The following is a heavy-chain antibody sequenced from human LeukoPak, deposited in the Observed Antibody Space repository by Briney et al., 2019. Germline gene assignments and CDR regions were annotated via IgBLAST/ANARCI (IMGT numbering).Heavy chain of an antibody. D-gene: IGHD3-16*01. CDR3: AREISRFGI. J-gene: IGHJ4*02. CDR2: IYIGGST. V-gene: IGHV3-66*01. CDR1: GVTVSSQY. Sequence: PGGSLRLSCAASGVTVSSQYMNWVRRAPGKGLEWVSSIYIGGSTYYADSVKGRFTISRDNPNNTLYLQMHSLRAEDTAVYYCAREISRFGIWGQGTLVTVSS.